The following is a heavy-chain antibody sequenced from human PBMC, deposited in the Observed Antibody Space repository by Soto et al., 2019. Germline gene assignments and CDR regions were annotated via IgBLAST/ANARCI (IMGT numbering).Heavy chain of an antibody. CDR3: ARHGQWLVTGYYYYGMDV. CDR2: IYYSGST. D-gene: IGHD6-19*01. V-gene: IGHV4-59*08. J-gene: IGHJ6*02. Sequence: QVQLQESGPGLVKPSETLSLTCTVSGGSISSYYWSWIRQPPGKGLEWIGYIYYSGSTNYNPSLKSRVTIAVDTSKHQFSLKLSSVTAADTAVYYCARHGQWLVTGYYYYGMDVWGQGTTVTVSS. CDR1: GGSISSYY.